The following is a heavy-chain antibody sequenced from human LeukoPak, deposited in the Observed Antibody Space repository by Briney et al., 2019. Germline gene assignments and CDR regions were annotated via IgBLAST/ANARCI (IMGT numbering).Heavy chain of an antibody. CDR2: IKEDGTEK. J-gene: IGHJ6*03. CDR1: GFSFSNYW. CDR3: ARVIGCSGGSCLRYYYYMDV. Sequence: GGSLRLSCAASGFSFSNYWMSWVRQAPGKGLEWVANIKEDGTEKYYVDSVKGRFTISRDNAKNSLYLQMNSLRAEDTAVYYCARVIGCSGGSCLRYYYYMDVWGKGTTVAVSS. V-gene: IGHV3-7*04. D-gene: IGHD2-15*01.